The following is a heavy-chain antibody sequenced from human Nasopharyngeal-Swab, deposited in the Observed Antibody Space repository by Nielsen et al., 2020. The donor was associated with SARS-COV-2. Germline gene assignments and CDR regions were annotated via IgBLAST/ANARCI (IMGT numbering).Heavy chain of an antibody. D-gene: IGHD6-13*01. V-gene: IGHV3-49*02. Sequence: WIHQPPGKGLEWVGFIRSKAYGGTTEYAASVKGRFTISRDDSKSIAYLQMNSLKTEDTAVYYCTRPYSSSWYYFDHWGQGTLVTVSS. CDR3: TRPYSSSWYYFDH. CDR2: IRSKAYGGTT. J-gene: IGHJ4*02.